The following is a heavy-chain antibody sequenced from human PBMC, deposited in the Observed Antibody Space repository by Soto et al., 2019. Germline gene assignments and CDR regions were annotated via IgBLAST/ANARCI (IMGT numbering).Heavy chain of an antibody. J-gene: IGHJ6*02. CDR2: IYYSGST. CDR3: ARKVAAAGNYYYGMDV. V-gene: IGHV4-59*01. D-gene: IGHD6-13*01. CDR1: GCSISSYY. Sequence: PSETLSLTCTVSGCSISSYYWSWIRQPPGKGLEWIGYIYYSGSTNYNPSLKSRVTISVDTSKNQFSLKLSSVTAADTAVYYCARKVAAAGNYYYGMDVWGQGTTVTVSS.